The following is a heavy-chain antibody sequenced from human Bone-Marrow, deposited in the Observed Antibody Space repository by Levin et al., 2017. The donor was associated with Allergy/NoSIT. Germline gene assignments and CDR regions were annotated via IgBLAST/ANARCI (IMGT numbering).Heavy chain of an antibody. CDR2: IDPSDGNT. D-gene: IGHD4-17*01. CDR3: ARDRTTVTTNYLDY. V-gene: IGHV1-46*01. J-gene: IGHJ4*02. CDR1: GYSVTSFF. Sequence: HGESLKISCKASGYSVTSFFMHWVRQAPGQGLEWMGYIDPSDGNTRTAQKFQGRLTMTRDTTTSTVYMELSRLRSNDTAVYYCARDRTTVTTNYLDYWGQGTLVTVSS.